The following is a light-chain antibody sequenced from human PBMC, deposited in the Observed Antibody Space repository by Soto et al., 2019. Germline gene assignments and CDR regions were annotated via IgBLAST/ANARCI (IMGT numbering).Light chain of an antibody. J-gene: IGKJ3*01. CDR1: QSVSSY. V-gene: IGKV3-11*01. CDR2: DAS. CDR3: QQYGDSPFA. Sequence: EIVLTQSPATLSLSPGERATLSCRASQSVSSYFAWYQQKPGQAPRLLIYDASNRATGIPPRFSGSGSGTDFTLSISSLEPEDFAMYYCQQYGDSPFAFGPGTKLDVK.